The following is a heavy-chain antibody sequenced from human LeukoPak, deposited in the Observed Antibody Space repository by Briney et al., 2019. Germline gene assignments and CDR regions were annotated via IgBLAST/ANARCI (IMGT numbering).Heavy chain of an antibody. CDR1: GGSFSGYY. CDR3: ARKCSSTSCYNY. J-gene: IGHJ4*02. D-gene: IGHD2-2*01. V-gene: IGHV4-34*01. CDR2: INHSGST. Sequence: SETLSLTCAVYGGSFSGYYWSWIRQPPGKGLEWTGEINHSGSTDYNPSLKSRVTISVDTSKNQFSLKLSSVTAADTAVYYCARKCSSTSCYNYWGQGTLVTVSS.